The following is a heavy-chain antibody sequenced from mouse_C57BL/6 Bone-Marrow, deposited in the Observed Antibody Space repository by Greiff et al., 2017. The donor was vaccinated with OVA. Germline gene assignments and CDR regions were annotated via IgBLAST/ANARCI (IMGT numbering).Heavy chain of an antibody. CDR1: GYSFTDYN. CDR2: INPNYGTT. Sequence: VQLQQSGPELVKPGASVKKSCKASGYSFTDYNMNWVKQSNGKSLEWIGVINPNYGTTSYNQKFKGKATLTVDQSSSTAYMQLNSLTSEDSAVYYCAFYYGSSYRYFDVWGTGTTVTVSS. J-gene: IGHJ1*03. D-gene: IGHD1-1*01. V-gene: IGHV1-39*01. CDR3: AFYYGSSYRYFDV.